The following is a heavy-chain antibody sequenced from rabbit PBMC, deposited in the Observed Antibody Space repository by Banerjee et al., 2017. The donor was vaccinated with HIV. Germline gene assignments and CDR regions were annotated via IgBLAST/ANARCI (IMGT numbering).Heavy chain of an antibody. CDR1: GLDFSSSYW. D-gene: IGHD4-1*01. J-gene: IGHJ3*01. V-gene: IGHV1S45*01. CDR2: IDAGSNGNT. Sequence: QEQLVEYGGDLVQPEGSLTLTCKASGLDFSSSYWICWVRQAPGKGLEWIACIDAGSNGNTYYANWAKGRFTVSKTSSTTVTLQMTSLTAADTATYFCARDLAGVIGWNFGLWGQGTLVTVS. CDR3: ARDLAGVIGWNFGL.